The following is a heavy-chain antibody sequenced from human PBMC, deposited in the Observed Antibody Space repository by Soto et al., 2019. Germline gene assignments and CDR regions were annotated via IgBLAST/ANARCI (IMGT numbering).Heavy chain of an antibody. J-gene: IGHJ4*02. CDR3: ARRLVRVLDY. CDR2: RNHSAST. CDR1: GGCFSGYY. Sequence: SETLSLTCAVYGGCFSGYYWCWIRQPPGKRPEWIGERNHSASTNYNPSLQSRGTISVDTSKNQFSLKLSSVTAADTAVYYCARRLVRVLDYWGQQTLVTVSS. V-gene: IGHV4-34*01. D-gene: IGHD6-6*01.